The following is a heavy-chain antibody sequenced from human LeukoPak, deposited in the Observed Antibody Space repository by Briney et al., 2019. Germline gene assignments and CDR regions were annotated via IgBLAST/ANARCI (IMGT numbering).Heavy chain of an antibody. CDR3: ARLDCNADSCYNY. D-gene: IGHD2-15*01. Sequence: SETLSLTCTVSGDSISSDFWSWIRQAPGKGLEWIGYINYSGTTKYNPSLKSRVSISIDTSKKQVSLRLRSVTASDTAVYYCARLDCNADSCYNYSGLGALITVSS. CDR2: INYSGTT. J-gene: IGHJ4*02. CDR1: GDSISSDF. V-gene: IGHV4-59*08.